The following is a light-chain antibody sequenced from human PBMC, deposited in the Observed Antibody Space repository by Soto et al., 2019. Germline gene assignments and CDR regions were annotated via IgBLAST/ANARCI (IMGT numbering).Light chain of an antibody. CDR2: AAS. J-gene: IGKJ1*01. CDR1: QSVNSN. CDR3: QQYNNWPRT. Sequence: EIVMTQSPATLSVSRGERATLSCRASQSVNSNLAWYQQKPGQAPRLLIYAASTRATGIPARFSGSGSGTEFTLTISSLQSEDFAVYYCQQYNNWPRTFGQGTKVEIK. V-gene: IGKV3-15*01.